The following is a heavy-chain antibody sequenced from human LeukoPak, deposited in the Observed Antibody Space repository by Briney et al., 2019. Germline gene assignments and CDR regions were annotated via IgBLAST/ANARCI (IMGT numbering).Heavy chain of an antibody. CDR3: ARWEESDAFDI. Sequence: WETLSLSCTVSGGSISSRSHSWGWIRQPPGKGLESLGSLDYSGSTYYHPSLKSRVTISVDTSKNQSSLKLSSVTAADTALYYCARWEESDAFDIWGQGTMVTVSS. CDR2: LDYSGST. CDR1: GGSISSRSHS. V-gene: IGHV4-39*01. J-gene: IGHJ3*02. D-gene: IGHD1-26*01.